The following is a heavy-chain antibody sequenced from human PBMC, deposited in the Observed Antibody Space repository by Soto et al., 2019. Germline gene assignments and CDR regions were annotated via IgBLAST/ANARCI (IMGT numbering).Heavy chain of an antibody. V-gene: IGHV1-8*01. CDR2: MNPNSGNT. CDR1: GYTFTSYD. CDR3: ARGRGREYYDYIWGSYSYLDY. J-gene: IGHJ4*02. D-gene: IGHD3-16*02. Sequence: GASVKVSCKASGYTFTSYDINWVRQATGQGLEWMGWMNPNSGNTGYAQKFQGRVTMTRNTSISTAYMELSSLRSEDTAVYYCARGRGREYYDYIWGSYSYLDYWGQGTLVTVSS.